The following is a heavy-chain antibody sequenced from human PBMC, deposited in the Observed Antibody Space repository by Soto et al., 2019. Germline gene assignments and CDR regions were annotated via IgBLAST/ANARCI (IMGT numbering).Heavy chain of an antibody. CDR2: IGWNSDNI. V-gene: IGHV3-9*01. J-gene: IGHJ4*02. D-gene: IGHD4-4*01. CDR1: GCTFDNNA. Sequence: PGGSLRLSCAACGCTFDNNARHWVRQAPGKGLESVSGIGWNSDNIGYADSVKGRLTISRDNARNSLYLQMNSLRADDTALYLCAKGGATVTTWFDYRRQRARVTVAS. CDR3: AKGGATVTTWFDY.